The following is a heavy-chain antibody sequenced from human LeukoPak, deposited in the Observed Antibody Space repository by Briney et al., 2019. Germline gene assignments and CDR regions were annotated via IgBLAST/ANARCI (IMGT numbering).Heavy chain of an antibody. J-gene: IGHJ4*02. CDR2: ISSSSSYI. CDR1: GFTFSSYS. Sequence: PGGSLRLSCAASGFTFSSYSMNWVRQAPGKGLEWVSSISSSSSYIYYADSVKGRFTISRDNAKNSLYLQMNSLRAEDTAVYYCARGAGFLEWFTVVDYWGQGTLVTVSS. V-gene: IGHV3-21*01. CDR3: ARGAGFLEWFTVVDY. D-gene: IGHD3-3*01.